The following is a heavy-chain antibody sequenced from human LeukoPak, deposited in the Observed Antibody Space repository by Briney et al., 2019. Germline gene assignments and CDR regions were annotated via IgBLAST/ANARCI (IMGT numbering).Heavy chain of an antibody. D-gene: IGHD6-19*01. Sequence: SVKVSCKASGYTFTSYGISWVRQAPGQGLEWMGGIIPIFGTANYAQKFQGRVTITADESTSTAYMELSSLRSEDTAVYYCARDQKDSSGWYSNYYYYMDVWGKGTTVTVSS. CDR2: IIPIFGTA. J-gene: IGHJ6*03. CDR1: GYTFTSYG. V-gene: IGHV1-69*13. CDR3: ARDQKDSSGWYSNYYYYMDV.